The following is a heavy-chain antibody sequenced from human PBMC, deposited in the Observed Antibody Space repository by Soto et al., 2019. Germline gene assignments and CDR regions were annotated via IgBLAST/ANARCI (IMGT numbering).Heavy chain of an antibody. J-gene: IGHJ6*02. D-gene: IGHD3-22*01. CDR3: AKDQRYYYDSSGYYYYYYGMDV. Sequence: GGSLRLSCAASGFTFSSYGMHWVRQAPGKGLEWVAVISYDGSNKYYADSVKGRFTISRDNSKNTLYLQMNSLRAEDTAVYYCAKDQRYYYDSSGYYYYYYGMDVWGQGTTVTVSS. CDR2: ISYDGSNK. CDR1: GFTFSSYG. V-gene: IGHV3-30*18.